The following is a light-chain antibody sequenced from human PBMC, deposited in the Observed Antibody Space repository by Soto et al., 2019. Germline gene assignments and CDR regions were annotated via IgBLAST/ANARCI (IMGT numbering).Light chain of an antibody. CDR1: QDISNY. CDR2: DAS. Sequence: DIQMTQSPYSLSASVGDRVTFTCQASQDISNYLNWYQKKPGKAPKLLISDASSLETGVPTRFIRSGSETDFTFTISSLQPEDIATYYCQQYDNLPITFGQGTRLEIK. CDR3: QQYDNLPIT. J-gene: IGKJ5*01. V-gene: IGKV1-33*01.